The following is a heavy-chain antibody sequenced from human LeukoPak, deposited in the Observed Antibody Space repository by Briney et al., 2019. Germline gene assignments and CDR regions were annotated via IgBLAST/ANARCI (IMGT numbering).Heavy chain of an antibody. CDR3: ARLNQYCSSTSCYPRYYYGMDV. Sequence: PSETLSLACTVSGGSISSSSYYWGWIRQPPGKGLEWIGSIYYSGSTYYNPSLKSRVTISVDTSKNQFSLKLSSVTAADTAVYYCARLNQYCSSTSCYPRYYYGMDVWGQGTTVTVSS. J-gene: IGHJ6*02. V-gene: IGHV4-39*01. D-gene: IGHD2-2*01. CDR1: GGSISSSSYY. CDR2: IYYSGST.